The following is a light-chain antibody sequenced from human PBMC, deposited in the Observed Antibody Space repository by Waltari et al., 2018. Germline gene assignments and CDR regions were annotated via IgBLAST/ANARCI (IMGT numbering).Light chain of an antibody. Sequence: DIQMTQSPSSLSASVGDRVTITCRAGQSISRFLNWYQQKPGEAPKLLIYTASSLQSGVPSRFSGSGSGTDFTLTISSLQPEDFATYYCQQAYSFPLTFGGGTKVEIK. CDR2: TAS. J-gene: IGKJ4*01. CDR1: QSISRF. CDR3: QQAYSFPLT. V-gene: IGKV1-39*01.